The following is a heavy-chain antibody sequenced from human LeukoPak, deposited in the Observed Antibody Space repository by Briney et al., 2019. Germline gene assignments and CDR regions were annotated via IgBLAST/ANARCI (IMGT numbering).Heavy chain of an antibody. CDR3: ARALDYDFWSGARGSYAFDI. D-gene: IGHD3-3*01. CDR1: GFTFSSYS. CDR2: ISSSSSYI. J-gene: IGHJ3*02. Sequence: GGSLRLSCAASGFTFSSYSMNWVRQAPGKGLEWVSSISSSSSYIYYADSVKGRFTISRDNAKNSLYLQMNSLRAEDTAVYYCARALDYDFWSGARGSYAFDIWGQGTMVTVSS. V-gene: IGHV3-21*01.